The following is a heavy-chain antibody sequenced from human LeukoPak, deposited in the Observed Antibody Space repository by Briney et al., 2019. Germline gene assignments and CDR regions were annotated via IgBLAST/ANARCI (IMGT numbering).Heavy chain of an antibody. Sequence: GGSLRLSCATSGFTFNNYAMSWVRQAPGRGLEWVSSISDSGTRTDYADSVKGRFTISRDNSKNTLYLQMTSPRVEDTGVYYCAKAYYFNFWRGYYSDSWGQGTLVTVSS. J-gene: IGHJ4*02. D-gene: IGHD3-3*01. CDR1: GFTFNNYA. V-gene: IGHV3-23*01. CDR3: AKAYYFNFWRGYYSDS. CDR2: ISDSGTRT.